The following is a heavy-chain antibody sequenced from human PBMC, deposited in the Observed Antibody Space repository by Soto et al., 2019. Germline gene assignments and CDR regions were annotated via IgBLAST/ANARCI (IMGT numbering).Heavy chain of an antibody. CDR3: ARGLREESSGSPALASPFDY. D-gene: IGHD3-22*01. CDR1: GGTFSSYA. Sequence: QVQLVQSGAEVKKPGSSVKVSCKASGGTFSSYAISWVRQAPGQGLEWMGGIIPIFGTANYAQKFQGRVTITADESTSTAYMELSSLRSEDTAVYYCARGLREESSGSPALASPFDYWGQGTLVTGSS. J-gene: IGHJ4*02. CDR2: IIPIFGTA. V-gene: IGHV1-69*12.